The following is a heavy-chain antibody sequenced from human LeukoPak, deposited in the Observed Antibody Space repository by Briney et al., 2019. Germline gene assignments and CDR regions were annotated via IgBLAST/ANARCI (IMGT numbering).Heavy chain of an antibody. Sequence: GGSLRLSCAASGFTVSSNYMSWVRQAPGKGLEWVSVIYSGGSTYYADSVKGRFTISRDNSKNTLYLQMNSLRAEDTAVYYCAREVLLWFGELTYYFDYWGQGTLVTVSS. J-gene: IGHJ4*02. CDR3: AREVLLWFGELTYYFDY. V-gene: IGHV3-66*01. CDR1: GFTVSSNY. CDR2: IYSGGST. D-gene: IGHD3-10*01.